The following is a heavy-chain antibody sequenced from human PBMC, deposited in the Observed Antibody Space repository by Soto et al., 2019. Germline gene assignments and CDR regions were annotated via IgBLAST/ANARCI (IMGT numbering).Heavy chain of an antibody. V-gene: IGHV4-30-2*06. CDR3: ATLAGTWTSDY. CDR1: GGSLSSGGYS. J-gene: IGHJ4*02. Sequence: SETLSLTCAVSGGSLSSGGYSWSWIRQSPGKGLEWIGYIHYSGSTYYSPSLQSRVTILVDRSKNQFSLNLNSVTAADTAVYYCATLAGTWTSDYWGQGTLVTVSS. CDR2: IHYSGST. D-gene: IGHD1-1*01.